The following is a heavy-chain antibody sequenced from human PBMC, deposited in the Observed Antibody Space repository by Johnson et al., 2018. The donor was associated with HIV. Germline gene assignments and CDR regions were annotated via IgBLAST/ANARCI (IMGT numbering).Heavy chain of an antibody. Sequence: VLLLESGGGVVQPGSSLRLSCAASGFTFSSYAMHWVRQAPGKGLEWVAVISYDGSNKYYAYSVKGRFTISRDNSKNTLYLQMTSLRAEDTAVYYCAKGGMTTVTSGTFDFWGQGTMVTISS. J-gene: IGHJ3*01. CDR2: ISYDGSNK. CDR1: GFTFSSYA. CDR3: AKGGMTTVTSGTFDF. D-gene: IGHD4-17*01. V-gene: IGHV3-30*04.